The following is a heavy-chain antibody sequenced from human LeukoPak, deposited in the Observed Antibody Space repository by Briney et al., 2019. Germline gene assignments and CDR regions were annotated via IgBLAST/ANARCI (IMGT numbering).Heavy chain of an antibody. CDR3: ARGSRYSFDY. J-gene: IGHJ4*02. Sequence: SQTLSLTCAISGDSVSTNSAGWNWIRQSQSRGLEWLGRTYYRSKWINDYAVSVKSRITVNPDTSKNHFSLQLNSVTPEDTAVYYCARGSRYSFDYWGQGTPVTVSS. V-gene: IGHV6-1*01. D-gene: IGHD6-13*01. CDR1: GDSVSTNSAG. CDR2: TYYRSKWIN.